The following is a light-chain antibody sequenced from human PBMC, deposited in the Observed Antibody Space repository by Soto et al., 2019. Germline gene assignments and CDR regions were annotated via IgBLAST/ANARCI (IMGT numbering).Light chain of an antibody. Sequence: QSVLTQPASVSGSPGQSITISCTGTSSDVGGYNFVAWYQQHPGKTPKLMIYDVSNRPSGVSSRFSGSKSGNTASLTISGLQAEDEADYYCSSYRSSNLLIFGGGTKLTVL. J-gene: IGLJ2*01. CDR1: SSDVGGYNF. CDR2: DVS. CDR3: SSYRSSNLLI. V-gene: IGLV2-14*01.